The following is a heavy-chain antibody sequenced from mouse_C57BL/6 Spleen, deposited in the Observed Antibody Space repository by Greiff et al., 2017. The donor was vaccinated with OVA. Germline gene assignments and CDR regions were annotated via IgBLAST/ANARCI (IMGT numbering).Heavy chain of an antibody. V-gene: IGHV1-18*01. Sequence: EVQLQQSGPELVKPGASVKIPCKASGYTFTDYNMDWVKQSHGKSLEWIGDINPNNGGTIYNQKFKGKATLTVDKSSSTAYMGLRSLTSEDTAVYYCARRRGNLFAYWGQGTLVTVSA. CDR2: INPNNGGT. J-gene: IGHJ3*01. CDR1: GYTFTDYN. CDR3: ARRRGNLFAY. D-gene: IGHD2-1*01.